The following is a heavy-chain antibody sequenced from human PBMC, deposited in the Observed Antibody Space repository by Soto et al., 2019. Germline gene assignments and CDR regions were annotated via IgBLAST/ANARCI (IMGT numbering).Heavy chain of an antibody. CDR2: ISSSSSYI. V-gene: IGHV3-21*01. CDR3: ARDGLIAVAARYNWFDP. D-gene: IGHD6-19*01. Sequence: GGSLRLSCAASGFTFSSYSMNWVRQAPGKGLEWVSSISSSSSYIYYADSVKGRFTISRDNAKNSLYLQMNSLRAEDTAVYYCARDGLIAVAARYNWFDPWGQGTLVTVS. CDR1: GFTFSSYS. J-gene: IGHJ5*02.